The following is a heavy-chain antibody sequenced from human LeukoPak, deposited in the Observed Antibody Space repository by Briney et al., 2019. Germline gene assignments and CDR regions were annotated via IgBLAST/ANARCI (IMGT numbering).Heavy chain of an antibody. V-gene: IGHV4-4*07. J-gene: IGHJ6*02. CDR3: ARHGDRSGYSNTFYYDMDV. CDR1: GGSISSYY. CDR2: IYTSGST. D-gene: IGHD3-22*01. Sequence: SETLSLTCTVSGGSISSYYWSWIRQPAGKGLEWIGRIYTSGSTNYNPSLKSRVTMSVDTSKNQFSLKLSSVTAADTAVYYCARHGDRSGYSNTFYYDMDVWGQGTTVTVSS.